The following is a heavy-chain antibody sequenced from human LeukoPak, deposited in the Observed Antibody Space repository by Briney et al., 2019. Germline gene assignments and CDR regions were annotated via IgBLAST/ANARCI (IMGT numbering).Heavy chain of an antibody. J-gene: IGHJ6*02. Sequence: GGSLRLSCAASGFTFSSYDMHWVHQATGRGLEWVSGIGTAGDTYYPGSVKGRFTISRENAKNSLYLQMNSLSAGDTAVYYCARVVHYCSGGTCRYDGMDVWGQGATVTVSS. CDR1: GFTFSSYD. CDR3: ARVVHYCSGGTCRYDGMDV. V-gene: IGHV3-13*01. CDR2: IGTAGDT. D-gene: IGHD2-15*01.